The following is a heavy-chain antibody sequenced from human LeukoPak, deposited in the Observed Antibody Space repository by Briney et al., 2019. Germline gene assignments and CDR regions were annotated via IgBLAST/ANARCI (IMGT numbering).Heavy chain of an antibody. Sequence: ASVKVSCKASGYTLTDYYMHWVRQAPGQGLEWMGWINPNSSGTNYAQKFQGRVTMTRDTSISTAYMELSRLRSDDTAVYYCARGTETDTAMVSLYYYYYMDVWGKGTTVTVSS. V-gene: IGHV1-2*02. CDR2: INPNSSGT. J-gene: IGHJ6*03. D-gene: IGHD5-18*01. CDR3: ARGTETDTAMVSLYYYYYMDV. CDR1: GYTLTDYY.